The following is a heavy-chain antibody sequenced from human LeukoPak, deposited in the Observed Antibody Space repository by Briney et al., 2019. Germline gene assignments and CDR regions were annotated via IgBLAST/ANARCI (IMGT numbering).Heavy chain of an antibody. CDR2: INHSGST. CDR3: ARQRKGITMVRGVIITWYFDL. CDR1: GGSFSGYY. Sequence: PSETLSLTCAVYGGSFSGYYWSWIRQPPGKGLEWIGEINHSGSTNYNPSLKSRVTISVDTYKNQFSLKLSSVPAADTAVYYCARQRKGITMVRGVIITWYFDLWGRGTLVTVSS. V-gene: IGHV4-34*01. J-gene: IGHJ2*01. D-gene: IGHD3-10*01.